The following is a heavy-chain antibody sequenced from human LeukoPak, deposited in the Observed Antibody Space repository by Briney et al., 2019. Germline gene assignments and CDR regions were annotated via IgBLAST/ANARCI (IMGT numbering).Heavy chain of an antibody. Sequence: ASVKVSCKASGYTFTSYYMHWVRQAPGKGLEWMGGFDPEDGETIYAQKFQGRVTMTEDTSTDTAYMELSSLRSEDTAVYYCATAGYDYVWGRPHDAFDIWGQGTVVTVSS. V-gene: IGHV1-24*01. CDR1: GYTFTSYY. CDR2: FDPEDGET. CDR3: ATAGYDYVWGRPHDAFDI. D-gene: IGHD3-16*01. J-gene: IGHJ3*02.